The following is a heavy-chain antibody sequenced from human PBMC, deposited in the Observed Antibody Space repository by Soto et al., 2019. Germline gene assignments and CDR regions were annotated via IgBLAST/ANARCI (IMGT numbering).Heavy chain of an antibody. D-gene: IGHD2-2*01. CDR1: GGSISSYY. Sequence: SETLSLTCTVSGGSISSYYWSWIRQPPGKGLEWIGYIYYSGSTNYNPSLKSRVTISVDTSKNQFSLKLSSVTAADTAVYYCARDVGHIVVVPAAPDLVLDYYYYYMDVWGKGTTVTVSS. CDR3: ARDVGHIVVVPAAPDLVLDYYYYYMDV. CDR2: IYYSGST. V-gene: IGHV4-59*01. J-gene: IGHJ6*03.